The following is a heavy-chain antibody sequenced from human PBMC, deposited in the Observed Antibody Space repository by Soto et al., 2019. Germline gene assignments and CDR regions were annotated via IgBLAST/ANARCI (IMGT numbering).Heavy chain of an antibody. CDR1: NGSISSYY. D-gene: IGHD5-18*01. CDR3: AREYTYGATYYFDY. CDR2: IHYSGAT. J-gene: IGHJ4*02. Sequence: SETLSLTCTVSNGSISSYYWNWIRQPAGKGLEWIGRIHYSGATNYSPSLKSRVTMSVDLSKNQFSLGLSSVTAADTAVYYCAREYTYGATYYFDYWGRGALVTVSS. V-gene: IGHV4-4*07.